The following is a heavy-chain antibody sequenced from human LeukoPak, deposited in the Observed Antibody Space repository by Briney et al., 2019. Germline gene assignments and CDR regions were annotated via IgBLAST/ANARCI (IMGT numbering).Heavy chain of an antibody. J-gene: IGHJ6*04. V-gene: IGHV3-48*04. CDR2: ISSSGSTI. Sequence: QSGESLRLSCAASGFTFTTYWMSWVRQLPGKGLEWVSYISSSGSTIYYADSVKGRFTISRDNAKNSLYLQMNSLRAEDTAVYYCAELGITMIGGVWGKGTTVTISS. CDR1: GFTFTTYW. CDR3: AELGITMIGGV. D-gene: IGHD3-10*02.